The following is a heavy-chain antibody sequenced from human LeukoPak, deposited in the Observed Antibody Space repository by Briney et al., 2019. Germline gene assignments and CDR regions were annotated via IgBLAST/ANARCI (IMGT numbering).Heavy chain of an antibody. Sequence: NPGGSLRLSCAASGFTFSSYSMNWVRQAPGKGLEWVSSISSSSSYIYYADSVKGRFTISRDNAKNSLYLQMNSLRIEDTAVYYCAKDGRRSGYFDYWGQGTLVTVSS. V-gene: IGHV3-21*01. CDR1: GFTFSSYS. CDR3: AKDGRRSGYFDY. CDR2: ISSSSSYI. D-gene: IGHD3-3*01. J-gene: IGHJ4*02.